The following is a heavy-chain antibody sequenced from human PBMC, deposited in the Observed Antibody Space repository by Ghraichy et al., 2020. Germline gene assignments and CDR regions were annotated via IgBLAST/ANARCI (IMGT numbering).Heavy chain of an antibody. CDR2: ISSVSGYT. J-gene: IGHJ4*02. D-gene: IGHD2-21*02. V-gene: IGHV1-18*01. CDR1: GYSFTNYG. CDR3: ARDDREVTGTPNFDL. Sequence: ASVKVSCKATGYSFTNYGINWVRQAPGQGLECMGWISSVSGYTEYSQNFQGRVSLTTDTSTNTAYMHLTSLRSDDTAVYYCARDDREVTGTPNFDLWGQGTLVTVSS.